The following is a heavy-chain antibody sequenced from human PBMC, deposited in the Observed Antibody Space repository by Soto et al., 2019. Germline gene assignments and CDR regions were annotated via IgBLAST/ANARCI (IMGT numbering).Heavy chain of an antibody. D-gene: IGHD3-22*01. CDR2: IIPIFRTA. Sequence: SVKVSCKASGGTFGTYAISWMRQAPGQGLEWMGGIIPIFRTANYAQNFQGRVTITADESTSTAYMELSSLRSEDTAVYYCARDTDGQEAGGTYYYDSSGYYNWFDPWGQGTLVTVSS. J-gene: IGHJ5*02. V-gene: IGHV1-69*13. CDR3: ARDTDGQEAGGTYYYDSSGYYNWFDP. CDR1: GGTFGTYA.